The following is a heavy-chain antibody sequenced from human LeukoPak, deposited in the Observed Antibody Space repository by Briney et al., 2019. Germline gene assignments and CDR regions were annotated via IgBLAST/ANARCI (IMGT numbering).Heavy chain of an antibody. Sequence: GASVKVSCKASGYTFTSYAMHWVRQAPGQRLEWMGWINAGNGNTKYSQKFQGRVTITRDTSASTAYMELRSLRSDDTAVYYCARVVGATGGDFDYWGQGTLVTVSS. CDR1: GYTFTSYA. J-gene: IGHJ4*02. D-gene: IGHD1-26*01. CDR3: ARVVGATGGDFDY. V-gene: IGHV1-3*01. CDR2: INAGNGNT.